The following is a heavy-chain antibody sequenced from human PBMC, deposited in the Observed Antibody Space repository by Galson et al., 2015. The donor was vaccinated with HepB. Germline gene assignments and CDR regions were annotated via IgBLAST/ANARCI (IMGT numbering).Heavy chain of an antibody. Sequence: SLRLSCAASGFTLSGYGMHWVRQAPGKGLVWVARIREDGTNTYFADSVKGRFTISRDNAKMFLHMERLRGEAKAADDCERRSSMVGNMYFDYWGRGTLVTVSS. CDR3: ERRSSMVGNMYFDY. CDR1: GFTLSGYG. CDR2: IREDGTNT. J-gene: IGHJ2*01. D-gene: IGHD6-13*01. V-gene: IGHV3-74*01.